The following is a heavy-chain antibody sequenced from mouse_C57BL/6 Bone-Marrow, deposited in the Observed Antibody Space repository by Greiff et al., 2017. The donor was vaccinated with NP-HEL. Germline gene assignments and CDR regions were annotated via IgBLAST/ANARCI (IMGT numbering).Heavy chain of an antibody. CDR1: GYTFTSYW. D-gene: IGHD2-4*01. V-gene: IGHV1-55*01. Sequence: VQLQESGAELVKPGASVKMSCKASGYTFTSYWITWVKQRPGQGLEWIGDIYPGSGSTNYNEKFKSKATLTVDTSSSTAYMQLSSLTSEDSAVYYCARSGDYEDAMDYWGQGTSVTVSS. CDR3: ARSGDYEDAMDY. J-gene: IGHJ4*01. CDR2: IYPGSGST.